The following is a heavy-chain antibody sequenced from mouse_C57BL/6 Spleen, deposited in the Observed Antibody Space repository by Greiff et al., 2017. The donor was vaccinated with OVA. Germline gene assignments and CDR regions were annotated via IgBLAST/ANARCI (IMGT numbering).Heavy chain of an antibody. CDR3: AREGIYYYDSSWAY. D-gene: IGHD1-1*01. CDR2: INPSNGGT. Sequence: QVQLQQPGTELVKPGASVKLSCKASSYTFTSYWMHWVKQRPGQGLEWIGNINPSNGGTNYNEKFKSKATLTVDKSSSTAYMQLSSLTSEDSAVYYCAREGIYYYDSSWAYWGQGTLVTVSA. CDR1: SYTFTSYW. V-gene: IGHV1-53*01. J-gene: IGHJ3*01.